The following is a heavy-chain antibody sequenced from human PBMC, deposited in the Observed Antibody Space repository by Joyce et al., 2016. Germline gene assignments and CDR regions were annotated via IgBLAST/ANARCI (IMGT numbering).Heavy chain of an antibody. J-gene: IGHJ4*02. V-gene: IGHV4-34*01. CDR2: INNSGVT. Sequence: QVQLQQWGAGLLKPSETLSLTCAVSGGPFRGFFWTWVRQAPGKGLEWIGDINNSGVTNYNPSLKTRVTFSVDTSNNQFSLKLTSLSAADTAVYYCARSQWLAPLMYWGQGTPVTVSS. D-gene: IGHD6-19*01. CDR1: GGPFRGFF. CDR3: ARSQWLAPLMY.